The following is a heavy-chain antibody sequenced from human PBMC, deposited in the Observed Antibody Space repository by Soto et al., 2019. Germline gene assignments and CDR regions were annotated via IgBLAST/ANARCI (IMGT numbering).Heavy chain of an antibody. J-gene: IGHJ6*03. V-gene: IGHV3-7*01. CDR1: GFTFSSYA. CDR2: ISQGGGEK. D-gene: IGHD6-13*01. CDR3: ARDNLIAAAGTEDYYYYMDV. Sequence: GGSLRLSCAASGFTFSSYAMSWVRQAPGKGLEWVSAISQGGGEKYYADSVKGRFTISRDNAKNSLYLQMNSLRAEDTAVYYCARDNLIAAAGTEDYYYYMDVWGKGTTVTVSS.